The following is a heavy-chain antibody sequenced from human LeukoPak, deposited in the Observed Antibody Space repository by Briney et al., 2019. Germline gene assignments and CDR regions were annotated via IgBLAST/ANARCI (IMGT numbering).Heavy chain of an antibody. V-gene: IGHV3-30*04. D-gene: IGHD2-8*01. CDR3: VEGYCTNGVCATSVEFDY. CDR1: GFTFSSYA. CDR2: ISYDGSNK. J-gene: IGHJ4*02. Sequence: GGSLGLSCAASGFTFSSYAMHWVRQAPGKGLEWVAVISYDGSNKYYADSVKGRFTISRDNSKNTLYLQMNSLRAEDTAVYYCVEGYCTNGVCATSVEFDYWGQGTLVTVSS.